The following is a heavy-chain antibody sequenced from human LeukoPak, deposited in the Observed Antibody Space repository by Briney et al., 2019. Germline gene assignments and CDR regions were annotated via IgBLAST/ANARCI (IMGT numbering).Heavy chain of an antibody. CDR3: AGEYSNTWRVGFQP. J-gene: IGHJ1*01. V-gene: IGHV1-69*13. CDR1: GGTFSSYT. Sequence: SVKVSCKASGGTFSSYTITWVRQGPGQGLEWMGGIIPIFGTTNYAQKFQGRVTITADESTSTVYMELSSLKSEDTAVYYCAGEYSNTWRVGFQPWGQGTLVTASS. D-gene: IGHD6-13*01. CDR2: IIPIFGTT.